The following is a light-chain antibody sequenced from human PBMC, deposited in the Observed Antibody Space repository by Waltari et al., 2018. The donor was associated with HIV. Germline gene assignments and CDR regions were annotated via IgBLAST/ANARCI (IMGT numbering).Light chain of an antibody. V-gene: IGLV2-14*01. CDR2: EVS. CDR3: SSYISNITWV. J-gene: IGLJ2*01. Sequence: SALTQPASVSGSPGQSITISCTGTSSDIRSYNYVSWYPQHPGKAPKLVIYEVSNRPSGFSNRFSGSKSGNTASLTISGLQAEDEADYYCSSYISNITWVFGGGTKVTVL. CDR1: SSDIRSYNY.